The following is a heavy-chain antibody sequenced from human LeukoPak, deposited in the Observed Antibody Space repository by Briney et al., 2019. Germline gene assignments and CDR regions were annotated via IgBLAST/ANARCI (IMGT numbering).Heavy chain of an antibody. Sequence: ASVKVSCKASGYTFSSYGISWVRQAPGQGLEWMGWISAYNGNTNYAQKLQGRVTMTTDTSTSTAYMELRSLRSDDTAVYCCARPRGYSYGTFYDYWGQGTLVTVSS. D-gene: IGHD5-18*01. CDR2: ISAYNGNT. CDR3: ARPRGYSYGTFYDY. CDR1: GYTFSSYG. J-gene: IGHJ4*02. V-gene: IGHV1-18*01.